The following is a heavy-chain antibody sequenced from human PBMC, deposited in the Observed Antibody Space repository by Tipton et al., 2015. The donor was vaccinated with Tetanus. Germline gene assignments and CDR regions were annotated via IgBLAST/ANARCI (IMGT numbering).Heavy chain of an antibody. Sequence: SLRLSCAASGFTFSIYWMSWARQAPGKGLEWVSYISASGSIIFYADSVRGRFTVSRDNAKDSLYLQMNSLRDEDTAVYFCACHRHSNWFDYWGQGTLVTVSS. V-gene: IGHV3-48*02. CDR1: GFTFSIYW. D-gene: IGHD6-13*01. CDR3: ACHRHSNWFDY. J-gene: IGHJ4*02. CDR2: ISASGSII.